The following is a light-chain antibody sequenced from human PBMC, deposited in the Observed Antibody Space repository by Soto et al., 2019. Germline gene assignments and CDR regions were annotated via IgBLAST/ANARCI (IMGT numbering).Light chain of an antibody. CDR1: SSNIGTNT. CDR2: TNN. V-gene: IGLV1-44*01. J-gene: IGLJ7*01. Sequence: QSVLTQPPSASGTPGQRVTISCSGSSSNIGTNTVNWYQQLPGMAPKLLIYTNNQRPSGVPARFSGSKSGTSASLAINGLQSEDEAHYNCAAWDDGLNGPVFGGGTQLTVL. CDR3: AAWDDGLNGPV.